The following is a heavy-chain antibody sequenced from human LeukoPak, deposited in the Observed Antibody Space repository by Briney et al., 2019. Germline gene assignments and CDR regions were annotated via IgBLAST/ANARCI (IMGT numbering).Heavy chain of an antibody. V-gene: IGHV1-69*04. CDR2: IIPIFGIA. Sequence: SVKVSRKASGGTFSSYAISWVRQAPGQGLEWRGRIIPIFGIANYAQKFQGRVTITADKSTSTAYMELSSLRSEDTAVYYCARDRYNWNDDPNWFDPWGQGTLVTVSS. J-gene: IGHJ5*02. CDR3: ARDRYNWNDDPNWFDP. D-gene: IGHD1-20*01. CDR1: GGTFSSYA.